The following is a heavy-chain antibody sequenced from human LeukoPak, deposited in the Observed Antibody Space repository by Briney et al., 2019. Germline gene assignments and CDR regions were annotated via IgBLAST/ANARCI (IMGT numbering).Heavy chain of an antibody. CDR2: IYTSGST. Sequence: PSETLSLTCTVSGGSISSYYWSWIRQPAGKGLEWIGRIYTSGSTNYNPSLKSRVTMSVDTSKNQFSLKLSSVTAADTAVYYCARGPFILGATDWYFDLWGRGTLVTVSS. J-gene: IGHJ2*01. CDR3: ARGPFILGATDWYFDL. CDR1: GGSISSYY. V-gene: IGHV4-4*07. D-gene: IGHD1-26*01.